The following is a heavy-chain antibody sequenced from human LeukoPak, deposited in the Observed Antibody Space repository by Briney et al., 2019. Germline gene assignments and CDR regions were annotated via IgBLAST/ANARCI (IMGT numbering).Heavy chain of an antibody. CDR2: IIPIFGTA. D-gene: IGHD3-10*01. CDR3: ARDRVIHASASSSSWV. V-gene: IGHV1-69*06. Sequence: GSSVKVSCKASGGTFSSYAISWVRQAPGQGLEWMGGIIPIFGTANYAQKFQGRVTITADKSTSTAYMERSSLRSEDTAVYYCARDRVIHASASSSSWVWGQGTLVTVSS. J-gene: IGHJ4*02. CDR1: GGTFSSYA.